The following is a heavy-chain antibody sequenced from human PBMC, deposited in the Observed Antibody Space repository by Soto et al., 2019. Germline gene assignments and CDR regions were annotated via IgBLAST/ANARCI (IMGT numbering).Heavy chain of an antibody. V-gene: IGHV4-39*01. Sequence: QLQLQESGPGLVKPSETLSLTCAVSGGSISNSIYYWGWIRQPPGKGLEWIGSIYYSGSTYYNPSLKSRVTISLDTSKNQCSLRLSSVTAADTAVYYCATGLGAVLHWGQGTQVTVSS. CDR3: ATGLGAVLH. J-gene: IGHJ4*02. CDR2: IYYSGST. D-gene: IGHD3-16*01. CDR1: GGSISNSIYY.